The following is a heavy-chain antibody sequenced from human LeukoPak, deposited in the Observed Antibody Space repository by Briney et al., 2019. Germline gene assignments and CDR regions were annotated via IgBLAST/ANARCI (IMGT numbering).Heavy chain of an antibody. D-gene: IGHD2-15*01. CDR1: GYSFTSYW. CDR2: IDPSDSYT. CDR3: ARRMGYCSGGSCLNWFDP. V-gene: IGHV5-10-1*01. Sequence: GESLKIPCEGSGYSFTSYWISWVRQMPGKGLEWMGRIDPSDSYTNYSPSFQGHVTISADKSISTAYLQWSSLKASDTAMYYCARRMGYCSGGSCLNWFDPWGQGTLVTVSS. J-gene: IGHJ5*02.